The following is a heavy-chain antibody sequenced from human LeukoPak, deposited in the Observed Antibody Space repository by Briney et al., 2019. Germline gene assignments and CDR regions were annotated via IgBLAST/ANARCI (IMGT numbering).Heavy chain of an antibody. CDR3: ARDLYYDNGSYNWFDP. Sequence: GGSLRLSCAASGFTFSSYAMHWVRQAPGKGLEWVAVISYDGSNKYYADSVKGRFTISRDNSKNTLYLQMNSLRAEDTAVYYCARDLYYDNGSYNWFDPWGQGTLVTVSS. V-gene: IGHV3-30-3*01. J-gene: IGHJ5*02. CDR1: GFTFSSYA. D-gene: IGHD3-22*01. CDR2: ISYDGSNK.